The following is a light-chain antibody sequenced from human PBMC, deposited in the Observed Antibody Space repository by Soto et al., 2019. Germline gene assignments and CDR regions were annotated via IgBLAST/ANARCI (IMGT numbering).Light chain of an antibody. CDR2: DVS. CDR3: SSYASSSTLVL. V-gene: IGLV2-14*01. J-gene: IGLJ3*02. Sequence: QSVLTQPASVSGSPGQSITISCTGTSSDVGGYNHVSWYQQHPGKAPKLMIFDVSNRPSGVSNRFSGSKSGNTASLTISGLQAEDEADYYCSSYASSSTLVLFGGGIKLTVL. CDR1: SSDVGGYNH.